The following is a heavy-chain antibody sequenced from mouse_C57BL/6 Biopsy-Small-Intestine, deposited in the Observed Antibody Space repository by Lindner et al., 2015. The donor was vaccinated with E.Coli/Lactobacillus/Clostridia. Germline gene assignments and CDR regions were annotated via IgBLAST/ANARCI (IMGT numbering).Heavy chain of an antibody. D-gene: IGHD2-3*01. V-gene: IGHV1-39*01. CDR2: INPNYGTT. J-gene: IGHJ1*03. Sequence: VQLQESGPELVKPGASVKISCKASGYSFTDYNMNWVRQSNGKSLEWIGIINPNYGTTSYNQMFKGKATLTVDKSSSTAYMELRSLTSEDSAVYYCARRVYDGYYWYFDVWGTGTTVTVSS. CDR3: ARRVYDGYYWYFDV. CDR1: GYSFTDYN.